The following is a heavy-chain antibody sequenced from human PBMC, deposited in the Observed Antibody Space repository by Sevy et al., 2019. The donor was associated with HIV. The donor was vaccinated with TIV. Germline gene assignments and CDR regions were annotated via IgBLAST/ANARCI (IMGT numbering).Heavy chain of an antibody. CDR1: GGSVRSSPYY. J-gene: IGHJ4*02. CDR3: AASLPLNVVCSSTSCYGAFDY. D-gene: IGHD2-2*01. Sequence: SETLSLTCSVSGGSVRSSPYYWGWIRQSQGKGLEWIGSTYYSGSTYYNPSLNSRVMIAVDTSSSQFSLKLNSVTAADTAVYYCAASLPLNVVCSSTSCYGAFDYWGQGTAVTVSS. CDR2: TYYSGST. V-gene: IGHV4-39*01.